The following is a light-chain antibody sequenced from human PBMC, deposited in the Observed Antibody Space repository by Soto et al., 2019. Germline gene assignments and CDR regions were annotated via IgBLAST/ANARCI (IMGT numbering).Light chain of an antibody. CDR2: GAS. V-gene: IGKV3-20*01. J-gene: IGKJ5*01. CDR3: QQYDSSPIT. Sequence: EIVLTQSPGTLSLSPGERATLSCRASQSVSSSYLAWYQQKPGQAPRLLIYGASSRATGIPDRFSGSGSGTDFTLTISRLEPEDFAVDYCQQYDSSPITCGQGTRLEIK. CDR1: QSVSSSY.